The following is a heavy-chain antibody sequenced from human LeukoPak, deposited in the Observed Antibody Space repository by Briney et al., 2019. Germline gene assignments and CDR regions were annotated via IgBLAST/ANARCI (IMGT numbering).Heavy chain of an antibody. CDR1: GYTFTGFY. D-gene: IGHD3-10*01. CDR3: ASLGDYFGSGSYAPFDC. Sequence: ASVTVSCKASGYTFTGFYMHWVRQGPGQGLEWMGWINPNTGATNYAQKFQGRVTMTRDTSITTAYMELSRLSSDDTAVYYCASLGDYFGSGSYAPFDCWGRGTLVTVSS. V-gene: IGHV1-2*02. J-gene: IGHJ4*02. CDR2: INPNTGAT.